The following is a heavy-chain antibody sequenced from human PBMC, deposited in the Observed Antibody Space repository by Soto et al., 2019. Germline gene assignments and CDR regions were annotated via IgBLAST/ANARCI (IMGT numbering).Heavy chain of an antibody. CDR1: GGSLHNYG. CDR2: IIPVFGTA. D-gene: IGHD4-17*01. V-gene: IGHV1-69*13. CDR3: ARGDATKIVVTTYYAMDV. J-gene: IGHJ6*02. Sequence: SVKVSCKASGGSLHNYGMSWVRQEHGQGLEWMGGIIPVFGTANYAQKFQGRVTITADESTNIVYMDVTSLRSEDTAVYYCARGDATKIVVTTYYAMDVWGQGTTVTVSS.